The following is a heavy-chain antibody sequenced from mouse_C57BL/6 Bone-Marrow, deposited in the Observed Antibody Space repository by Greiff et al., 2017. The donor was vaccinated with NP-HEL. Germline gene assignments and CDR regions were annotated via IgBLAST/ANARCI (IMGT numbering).Heavy chain of an antibody. CDR2: INPGSGDT. Sequence: VQRVESGAELVRPGTSVKVSCKASGYAFTNYWIEWVKQRPGQGLEWIGVINPGSGDTNYNEKFKGKATLTADKSSSTAYMQLSSLTSEDTAVYFCARGISFITTVVAPVSYAMDYWGQGTSVTVSS. CDR1: GYAFTNYW. V-gene: IGHV1-54*01. J-gene: IGHJ4*01. D-gene: IGHD1-1*01. CDR3: ARGISFITTVVAPVSYAMDY.